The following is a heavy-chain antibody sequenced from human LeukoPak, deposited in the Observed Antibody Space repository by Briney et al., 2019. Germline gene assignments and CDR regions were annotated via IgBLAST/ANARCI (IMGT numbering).Heavy chain of an antibody. V-gene: IGHV3-7*01. Sequence: TEGSLRLSCAASGFTFSSYWMSWVRQAPGKGLEWVANIKHDGSEKYYVDSVKGRFTISRDNAKNSLYLQMNSLRAEDTAVYYCARDRVVDMITFGGVIGDFDYWGQGTLVTVSS. J-gene: IGHJ4*02. CDR2: IKHDGSEK. CDR1: GFTFSSYW. D-gene: IGHD3-16*02. CDR3: ARDRVVDMITFGGVIGDFDY.